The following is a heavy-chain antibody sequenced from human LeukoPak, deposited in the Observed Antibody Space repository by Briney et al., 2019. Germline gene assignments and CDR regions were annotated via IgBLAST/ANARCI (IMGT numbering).Heavy chain of an antibody. CDR3: ARGGSGYDSFYYYGMDV. CDR2: IYDSGST. J-gene: IGHJ6*02. D-gene: IGHD5-12*01. V-gene: IGHV4-59*01. CDR1: GGSISSYY. Sequence: SETLSLTCTVSGGSISSYYWSWIRQPPGKGLEWVGYIYDSGSTNYNPSLKSGVTISVDTSKNQFSLKLSSVIAADTAVYYCARGGSGYDSFYYYGMDVWGQGTTVTVSS.